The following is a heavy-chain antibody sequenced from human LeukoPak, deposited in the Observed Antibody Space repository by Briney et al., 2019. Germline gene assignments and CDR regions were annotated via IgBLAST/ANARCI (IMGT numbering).Heavy chain of an antibody. CDR1: GYTFTSYD. D-gene: IGHD3-22*01. CDR2: INPNSGGT. CDR3: ARSSGYQKRMIHFDY. V-gene: IGHV1-2*02. J-gene: IGHJ4*02. Sequence: ASVKVSCKASGYTFTSYDINWVRQATGQGLEWMGWINPNSGGTNYAQKFQGRVTMTRDTSISTAYMELSRLRSDDTAVYYCARSSGYQKRMIHFDYWGQGTLVTVSS.